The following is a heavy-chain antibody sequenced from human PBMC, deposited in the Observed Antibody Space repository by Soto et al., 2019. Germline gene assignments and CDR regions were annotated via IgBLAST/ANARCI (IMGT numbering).Heavy chain of an antibody. D-gene: IGHD3-22*01. CDR2: IYYLGNT. CDR1: GGSISSSSSY. Sequence: QLQLQESGPGLAKPSETLSLTCTVSGGSISSSSSYWGWIRQPPGKGLEWVGSIYYLGNTYYNPSLGSRVTISVDTSKNQFSLKLRSVTAADTAVFYCAGLYPYESSGYHLKYWGHGALVTVSS. J-gene: IGHJ4*01. CDR3: AGLYPYESSGYHLKY. V-gene: IGHV4-39*01.